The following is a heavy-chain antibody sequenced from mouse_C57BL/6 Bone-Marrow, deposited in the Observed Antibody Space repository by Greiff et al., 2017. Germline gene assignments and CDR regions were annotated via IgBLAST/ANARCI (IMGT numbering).Heavy chain of an antibody. V-gene: IGHV5-6*01. Sequence: EVKLMESGGDLVKPGGSLKLSCAASGFTFSSYGMSWVRQTPDKRLEWVATISSGGSFTSSPDSVKGRFTISRDNATNTLYLQMSSLKAEDTAMYYCARQAYWGQGTLVTVSA. CDR2: ISSGGSFT. CDR1: GFTFSSYG. CDR3: ARQAY. J-gene: IGHJ3*01.